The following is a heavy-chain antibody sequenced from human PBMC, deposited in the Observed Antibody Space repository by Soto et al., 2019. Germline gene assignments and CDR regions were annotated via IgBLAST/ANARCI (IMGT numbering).Heavy chain of an antibody. Sequence: SETLSLTCTVSGGSLSSYYWSWIRQPPGKGLEWIGYIYYSGSTNYNPSLKSRVTISVDTSKNQFSLKLSSVTAADTAVYYCARAGLVYAIIDYWGQGTLVTVSS. CDR3: ARAGLVYAIIDY. CDR1: GGSLSSYY. V-gene: IGHV4-59*01. J-gene: IGHJ4*02. D-gene: IGHD2-8*01. CDR2: IYYSGST.